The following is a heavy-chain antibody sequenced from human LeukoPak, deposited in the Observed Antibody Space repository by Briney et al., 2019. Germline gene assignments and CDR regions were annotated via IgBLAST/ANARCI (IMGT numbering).Heavy chain of an antibody. CDR2: ISGSGGST. CDR1: GFNFKNYE. D-gene: IGHD3-10*01. CDR3: AKRSSTSGSYPYFYMDV. V-gene: IGHV3-23*01. Sequence: GGSLRLSCEASGFNFKNYEMNWVRQAPGKGLEWVSAISGSGGSTYYADSVKGRFTISRDNSKNTLYLQMNSLRAEDTAVYYCAKRSSTSGSYPYFYMDVWGKGTTVTVSS. J-gene: IGHJ6*03.